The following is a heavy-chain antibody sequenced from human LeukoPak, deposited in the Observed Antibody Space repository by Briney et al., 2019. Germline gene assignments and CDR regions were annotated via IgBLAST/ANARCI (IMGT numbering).Heavy chain of an antibody. D-gene: IGHD7-27*01. CDR1: GGSISSYY. J-gene: IGHJ4*02. Sequence: SETLSLTCTVSGGSISSYYWSWIRQPPGKGPEWIGYIYYSGSTNYNPSLKSRVTISVDTSKNQFSLKLSSVTAADTAVYYCARGQREKLGIVEDYWGQGTLVTVSS. CDR2: IYYSGST. V-gene: IGHV4-59*01. CDR3: ARGQREKLGIVEDY.